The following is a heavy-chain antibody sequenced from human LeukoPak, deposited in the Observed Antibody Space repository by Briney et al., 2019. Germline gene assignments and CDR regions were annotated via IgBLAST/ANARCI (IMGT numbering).Heavy chain of an antibody. CDR2: ISSISSYI. Sequence: PGGSLRLSCAASGFTFSDYYMSWIRQAPGKGLEWVSYISSISSYIYYADSVKGRFTISRDNAKNSMYLQMNSLRVEDTAVYYCARDRAVIRYFDYWGQGTLVTVSS. CDR3: ARDRAVIRYFDY. D-gene: IGHD6-19*01. J-gene: IGHJ4*02. CDR1: GFTFSDYY. V-gene: IGHV3-11*06.